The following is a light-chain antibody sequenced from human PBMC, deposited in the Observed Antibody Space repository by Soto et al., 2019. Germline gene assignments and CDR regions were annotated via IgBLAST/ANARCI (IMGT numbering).Light chain of an antibody. CDR1: QSISSY. J-gene: IGKJ1*01. CDR3: QQSSEATWT. CDR2: AAS. Sequence: DMQMTQSPSSMSASVGDRVSIXXRASQSISSYLNWYQQKPGKPPKLXIYAASSLQSGVPSRFSGSGSGTDFTLTISSLQPEDFATYYCQQSSEATWTFGQGTKVDI. V-gene: IGKV1-39*01.